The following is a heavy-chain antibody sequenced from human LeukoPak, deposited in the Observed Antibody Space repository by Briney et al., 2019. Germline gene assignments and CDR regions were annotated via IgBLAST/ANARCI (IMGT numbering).Heavy chain of an antibody. D-gene: IGHD5-18*01. Sequence: VGSLRLSCAASGFTFSSEGVHWGREAPGKGRGGGAVMWYDVSNKYYADSGQGRVTISRDNSKNTLYLQMHSLRADDTAVYYCAREENTAMVDLDYWGHGTPVTVSS. CDR1: GFTFSSEG. V-gene: IGHV3-33*01. CDR2: MWYDVSNK. J-gene: IGHJ4*01. CDR3: AREENTAMVDLDY.